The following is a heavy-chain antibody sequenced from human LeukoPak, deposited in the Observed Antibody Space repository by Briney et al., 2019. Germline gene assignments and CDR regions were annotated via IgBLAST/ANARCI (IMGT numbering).Heavy chain of an antibody. V-gene: IGHV3-9*01. CDR2: ISWNSGSI. J-gene: IGHJ3*02. Sequence: PGRSLRLSCAAPGFTFDDYAMHWVRQAPGKGLEWVSGISWNSGSIGYADSVKGRFTISRDNAKNSLYLQMNSLRAEDTALYYCAKDIAGAVAGRLGPGDAFDIWGQGTMVTVSS. CDR3: AKDIAGAVAGRLGPGDAFDI. CDR1: GFTFDDYA. D-gene: IGHD6-19*01.